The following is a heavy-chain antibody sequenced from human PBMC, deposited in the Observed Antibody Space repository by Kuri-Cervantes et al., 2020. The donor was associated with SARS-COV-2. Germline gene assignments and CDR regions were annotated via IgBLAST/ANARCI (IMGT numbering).Heavy chain of an antibody. V-gene: IGHV4-34*01. J-gene: IGHJ6*02. CDR1: GGSFSGYY. D-gene: IGHD4-11*01. Sequence: GSLRLSCAVYGGSFSGYYWSWIRQPPGKGLEWIGEINHSGSTNYNPSLKSRVTISVDTSKNQFSLKLSSVTAADTAVYYCARALYSNYEVYYYYGMDVWGQGTTVTVSS. CDR2: INHSGST. CDR3: ARALYSNYEVYYYYGMDV.